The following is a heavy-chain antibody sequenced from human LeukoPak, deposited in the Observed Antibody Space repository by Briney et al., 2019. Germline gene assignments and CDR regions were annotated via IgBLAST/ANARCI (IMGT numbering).Heavy chain of an antibody. J-gene: IGHJ6*02. CDR1: GGTFSSYA. CDR2: IIPIFGTA. D-gene: IGHD1-1*01. V-gene: IGHV1-69*13. CDR3: ARDRGTTGMNRNYYYYGMDV. Sequence: GASVKVSCKASGGTFSSYAISWVRQAPGQGLEWMGGIIPIFGTANYAQKFQGRVTITADESTSTAYMELSSLRSEDTAVYYCARDRGTTGMNRNYYYYGMDVWGQGTTVTVSS.